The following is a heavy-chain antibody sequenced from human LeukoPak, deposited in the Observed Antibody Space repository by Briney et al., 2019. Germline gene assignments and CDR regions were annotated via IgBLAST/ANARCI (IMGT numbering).Heavy chain of an antibody. D-gene: IGHD6-19*01. CDR1: GFTFSSYW. Sequence: PGGSLRLSCAASGFTFSSYWMSWVRQAPGKGLDWGANIKKDGSEKYYVDSVKGRFTISRDNAKNSLYLQMNSLRAEDTAVYYCARDGVYSSGWYLSWGQGTLVTVSS. V-gene: IGHV3-7*01. CDR3: ARDGVYSSGWYLS. CDR2: IKKDGSEK. J-gene: IGHJ4*02.